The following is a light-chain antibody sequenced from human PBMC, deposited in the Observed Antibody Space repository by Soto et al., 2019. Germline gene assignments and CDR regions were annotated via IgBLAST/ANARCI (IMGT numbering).Light chain of an antibody. CDR3: QQYDNLPLLT. CDR1: QDISNF. J-gene: IGKJ4*01. V-gene: IGKV1-33*01. Sequence: DIQMTQSPSSLSASVGDRVTITCQASQDISNFLNWYQQKPGKGPKLLIYHASNLETGVPSRFSGGGSGADFTFTISSLQPEDIATYYCQQYDNLPLLTFGGGTKVEI. CDR2: HAS.